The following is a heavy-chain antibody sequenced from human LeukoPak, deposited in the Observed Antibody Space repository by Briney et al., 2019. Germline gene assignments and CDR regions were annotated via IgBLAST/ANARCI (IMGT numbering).Heavy chain of an antibody. J-gene: IGHJ4*02. CDR2: IYYSGST. CDR1: GGSISNYY. Sequence: SETLSLTCTVSGGSISNYYWSWIRQPPGKGLEWIGYIYYSGSTNYNPSLESRVTISVDTSKNQFSLKLSSVTAAATAVYYCARARVGATYFFDYWGQGTLVTVSS. D-gene: IGHD1-26*01. CDR3: ARARVGATYFFDY. V-gene: IGHV4-59*01.